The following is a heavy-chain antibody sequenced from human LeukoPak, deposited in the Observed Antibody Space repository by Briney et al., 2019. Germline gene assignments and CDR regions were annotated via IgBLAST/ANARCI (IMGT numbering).Heavy chain of an antibody. CDR1: GGTFSSYA. J-gene: IGHJ4*02. V-gene: IGHV1-69*13. CDR2: IIPIFGTT. D-gene: IGHD1-26*01. CDR3: ARSQSGSYEFDY. Sequence: SVKVSCKASGGTFSSYAISWVRQAPGQGLEWMGGIIPIFGTTNFAQKFQGRVTITADESTSTAYMELSSLRSEDTAVYYCARSQSGSYEFDYWGQGTLVTVSS.